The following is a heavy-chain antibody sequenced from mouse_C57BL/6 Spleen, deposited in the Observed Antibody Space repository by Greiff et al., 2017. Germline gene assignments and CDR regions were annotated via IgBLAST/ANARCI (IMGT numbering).Heavy chain of an antibody. V-gene: IGHV1-55*01. Sequence: VQLQQSGAELVKPGASVKMSCKASGYTFTSYWITWVKQRPGQGLEWIGDIYPGSGSTNYNEKFKSKATLTVDTSSSTAYMQLSSLTSEDSAVYYCASHITTVVDYAMDYWGQGTSVTVSS. D-gene: IGHD1-1*01. CDR2: IYPGSGST. CDR3: ASHITTVVDYAMDY. CDR1: GYTFTSYW. J-gene: IGHJ4*01.